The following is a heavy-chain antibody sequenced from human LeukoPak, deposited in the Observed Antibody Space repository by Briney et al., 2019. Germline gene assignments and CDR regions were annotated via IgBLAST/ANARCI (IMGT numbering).Heavy chain of an antibody. J-gene: IGHJ4*02. CDR2: IYYSGST. V-gene: IGHV4-39*07. CDR1: GGSISSSSYY. Sequence: SETLSLTCTVSGGSISSSSYYWGWIRQPPGKGLEWIGSIYYSGSTYYNPSLKSRVTIPVDTSKNQFSLKLSSVTAADTAFYYCARVRYYYDSSHDWGQGTLVTVSS. D-gene: IGHD3-22*01. CDR3: ARVRYYYDSSHD.